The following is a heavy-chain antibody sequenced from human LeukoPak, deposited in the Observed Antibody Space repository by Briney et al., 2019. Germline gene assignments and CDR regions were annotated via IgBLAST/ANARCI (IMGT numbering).Heavy chain of an antibody. CDR1: GFTFSSYG. V-gene: IGHV3-33*01. Sequence: PGRSLRLSCAASGFTFSSYGMHWVRQAPGKGLEWVAVIWYDGSNKYYADSVKGRFTISRDNSKNTLYLQMNSLRAEDTAVYYCARGGVTAIRSDAFDIWGQGTMVTVSS. CDR2: IWYDGSNK. CDR3: ARGGVTAIRSDAFDI. J-gene: IGHJ3*02. D-gene: IGHD2-21*02.